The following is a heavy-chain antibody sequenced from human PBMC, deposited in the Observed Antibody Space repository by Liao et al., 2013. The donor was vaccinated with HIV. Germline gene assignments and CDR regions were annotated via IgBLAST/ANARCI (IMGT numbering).Heavy chain of an antibody. CDR3: ARGRYTFGYDFDY. Sequence: QVQLQESGPGLVKPSQTLSLTCTVSGDSISSGDFYWNWIRQPAGKGLEWIGRIYSGGSTNSNPSLKSRVTISADRSTNQFSLKLSSVTAADTAVYYCARGRYTFGYDFDYWGQGTLVTVST. J-gene: IGHJ4*02. V-gene: IGHV4-61*02. CDR1: GDSISSGDFY. CDR2: IYSGGST. D-gene: IGHD5-18*01.